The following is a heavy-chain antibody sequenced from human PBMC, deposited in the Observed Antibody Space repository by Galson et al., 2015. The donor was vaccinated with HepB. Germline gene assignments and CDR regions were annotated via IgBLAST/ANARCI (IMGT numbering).Heavy chain of an antibody. J-gene: IGHJ5*02. V-gene: IGHV1-8*01. D-gene: IGHD3-10*01. Sequence: SVKVSCKASGYTFTSYDINWVRQATGQGLEWMGWMNPNSGNTGYAQKFQGRVTMTRNTSISTAYMELSSLRSEDTAVYYCAQLWFGETSSDNWFDPWGQGTLVTVSS. CDR1: GYTFTSYD. CDR3: AQLWFGETSSDNWFDP. CDR2: MNPNSGNT.